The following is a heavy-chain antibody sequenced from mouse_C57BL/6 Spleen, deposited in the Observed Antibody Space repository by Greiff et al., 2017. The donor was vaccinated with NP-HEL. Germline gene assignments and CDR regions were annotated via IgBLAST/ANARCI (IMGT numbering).Heavy chain of an antibody. J-gene: IGHJ4*01. CDR1: GYTFTSYW. CDR2: IYPGSGST. V-gene: IGHV1-55*01. Sequence: QVQLQQPGAELVKPGASVKMFCKASGYTFTSYWITWVKQRPGQGLEWIGDIYPGSGSTNYNEKFKSKATLTVDTSSSTAYMQLSSLTSEDSAVYYCARAPYGSSPYAMDYWGQGTSVTVSS. D-gene: IGHD1-1*01. CDR3: ARAPYGSSPYAMDY.